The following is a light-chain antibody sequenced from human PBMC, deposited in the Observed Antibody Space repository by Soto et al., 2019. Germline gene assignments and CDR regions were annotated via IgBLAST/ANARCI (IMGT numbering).Light chain of an antibody. CDR3: SSYAGSNIYV. CDR2: EVS. Sequence: QSVLTQPPSASGSPGQSVTISCTGTSSDVGGYNYVSWYQQHPGKAPKLMIYEVSKRPSGVPDRFSGSKSGNTASLTVSGLQGEDEADYYCSSYAGSNIYVFGTGTKVTVL. J-gene: IGLJ1*01. V-gene: IGLV2-8*01. CDR1: SSDVGGYNY.